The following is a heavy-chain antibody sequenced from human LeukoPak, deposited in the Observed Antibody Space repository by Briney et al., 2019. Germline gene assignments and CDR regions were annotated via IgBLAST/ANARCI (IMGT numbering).Heavy chain of an antibody. J-gene: IGHJ3*02. CDR3: ARSQTMGGAPTRAFDS. Sequence: GGSLRLSCAASGFTFSSYSLNWVRQAPGKGLEWVSSISSSSSNIYCADSEKGRFTISRDNAKNSLYLQMNSLRAEDTAVYYCARSQTMGGAPTRAFDSWGQGTMVTVSS. CDR1: GFTFSSYS. D-gene: IGHD3-16*01. CDR2: ISSSSSNI. V-gene: IGHV3-21*01.